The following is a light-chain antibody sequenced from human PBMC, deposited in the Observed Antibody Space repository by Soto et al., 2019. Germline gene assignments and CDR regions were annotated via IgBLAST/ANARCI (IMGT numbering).Light chain of an antibody. CDR1: QSVSSN. J-gene: IGKJ3*01. CDR3: QQYGTSLFS. CDR2: GAS. Sequence: IMMTQSPATLSVTPGERATLSCWASQSVSSNLAWYQQKPGQAPRLLIYGASSRATGIPDRFSGSGSGTDFTLTISRLEPEDFAVYYCQQYGTSLFSFGPGTKVDI. V-gene: IGKV3-20*01.